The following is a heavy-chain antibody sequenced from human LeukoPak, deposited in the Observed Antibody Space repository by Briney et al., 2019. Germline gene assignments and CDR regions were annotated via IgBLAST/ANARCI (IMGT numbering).Heavy chain of an antibody. CDR1: GGSISSSSYY. CDR3: ARHKLPIDY. J-gene: IGHJ4*02. V-gene: IGHV4-39*01. D-gene: IGHD6-6*01. Sequence: PSETLSLTCTVSGGSISSSSYYWGWIRQPPGKGLEWIGSIYYSGNTYYNPSLKSRVTISVDTSKNQFSLNLTSVTAADTVVYYCARHKLPIDYWGQGTLVTVSS. CDR2: IYYSGNT.